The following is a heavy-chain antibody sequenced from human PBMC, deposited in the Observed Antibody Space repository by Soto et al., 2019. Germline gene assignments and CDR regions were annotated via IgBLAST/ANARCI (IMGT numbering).Heavy chain of an antibody. V-gene: IGHV3-13*01. Sequence: EVQLVESGGGLVQPGGSLRLSCAASGFTFSNYDMHWVRQVTGKGLEWVSGITTAGDTYYLGSVKGRFTISREKAKNSFYLQMNSLSAGDTAVYYCARELHGESYGMDVWGQGTTVTVSS. CDR3: ARELHGESYGMDV. J-gene: IGHJ6*02. CDR1: GFTFSNYD. CDR2: ITTAGDT.